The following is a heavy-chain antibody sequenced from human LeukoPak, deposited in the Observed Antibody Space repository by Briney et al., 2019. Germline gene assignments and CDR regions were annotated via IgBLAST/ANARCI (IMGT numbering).Heavy chain of an antibody. CDR2: IYYSGST. CDR3: ARIRVGARGYYYYYMDV. J-gene: IGHJ6*03. V-gene: IGHV4-59*04. D-gene: IGHD1-26*01. CDR1: GGSISSYY. Sequence: PSETLSLTCTVSGGSISSYYWSWIRQPPGKGLEWIGYIYYSGSTYYNPSLKSRVTISVDTSKNQFSLKLSSVTAADTAVYYCARIRVGARGYYYYYMDVWGKGTTVTISS.